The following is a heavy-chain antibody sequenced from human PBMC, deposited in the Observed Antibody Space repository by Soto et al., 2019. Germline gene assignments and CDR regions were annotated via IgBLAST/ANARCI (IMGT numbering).Heavy chain of an antibody. CDR2: ISYDGSSK. D-gene: IGHD3-16*01. CDR1: GFTFISYG. V-gene: IGHV3-30*18. CDR3: AKDRHGGYDYVWGSYGGMDV. J-gene: IGHJ6*02. Sequence: GGSLRLSCAASGFTFISYGMHWVRQAPGKGLEWVAVISYDGSSKYYADSVKGRFTISRDNSKNTLYLQMNSLRAEDTAVYYCAKDRHGGYDYVWGSYGGMDVWGQGTTVTVS.